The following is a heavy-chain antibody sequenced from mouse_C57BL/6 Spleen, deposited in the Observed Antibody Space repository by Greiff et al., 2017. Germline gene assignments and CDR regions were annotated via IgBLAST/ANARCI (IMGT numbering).Heavy chain of an antibody. V-gene: IGHV14-1*01. D-gene: IGHD1-1*01. Sequence: EVQLQQSGAELVRPGASVKLSCTASGFNIKDYYMHWVKQRPEQGLEWIGRFDPEDGDTEYAPKFQGKATMTADTSSNTAYLQLSSLTSEDTAVYYCTSYGSRYYAMDYWGQGTSVTVSS. CDR2: FDPEDGDT. CDR1: GFNIKDYY. CDR3: TSYGSRYYAMDY. J-gene: IGHJ4*01.